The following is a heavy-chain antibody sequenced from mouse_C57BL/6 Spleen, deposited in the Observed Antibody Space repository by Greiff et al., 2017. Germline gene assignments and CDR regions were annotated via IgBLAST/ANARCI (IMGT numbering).Heavy chain of an antibody. D-gene: IGHD1-1*01. J-gene: IGHJ2*01. CDR1: GYTFTSYW. CDR2: IDPSDSET. V-gene: IGHV1-52*01. Sequence: QVQLQQPGAELVRPGSSVKLSCTASGYTFTSYWMHWVKQRPIQGLEWIGNIDPSDSETHYNQKFKDKATLTVDKSSSTAYMQLSSLTSEDSAVYYCARSVSWHYFDYWGQGTTLTVSS. CDR3: ARSVSWHYFDY.